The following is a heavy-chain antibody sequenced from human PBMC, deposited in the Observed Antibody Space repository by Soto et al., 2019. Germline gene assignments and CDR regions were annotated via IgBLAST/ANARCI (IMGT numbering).Heavy chain of an antibody. CDR1: GYTFTSYA. J-gene: IGHJ4*02. CDR2: INAGNGNT. Sequence: QVQLVQSGAEVKKPGASVKVSCKASGYTFTSYAMHWVRQAPGQRLEWMGWINAGNGNTKYSQKFQGRVTITRDTSASTAYMELSSLRSEDTAVYSCARYGDYGAAIYWGQGTLVTVSS. D-gene: IGHD4-17*01. V-gene: IGHV1-3*01. CDR3: ARYGDYGAAIY.